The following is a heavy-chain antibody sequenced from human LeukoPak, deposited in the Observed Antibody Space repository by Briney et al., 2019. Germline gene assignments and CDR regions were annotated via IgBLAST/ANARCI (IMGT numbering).Heavy chain of an antibody. Sequence: TGGSLRLSCAASGFTFSSFGMSWVRQAPGKGLEWVSLITSSGGETFYEDSVKGRFTISRDNSKKTLYLEMNSLRGEDTAVYYCAKRVAGAMTGMDVWGQGTTVTVSS. J-gene: IGHJ6*02. V-gene: IGHV3-23*01. CDR1: GFTFSSFG. CDR2: ITSSGGET. CDR3: AKRVAGAMTGMDV. D-gene: IGHD6-13*01.